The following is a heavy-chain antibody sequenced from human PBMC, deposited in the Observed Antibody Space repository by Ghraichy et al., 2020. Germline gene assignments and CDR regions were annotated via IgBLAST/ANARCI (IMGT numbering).Heavy chain of an antibody. V-gene: IGHV1-24*01. CDR3: ATADSVLRFLAWLA. D-gene: IGHD3-3*01. Sequence: ASVKVSFKVSGYTLTESSMHWVREAPGKGLEWMGGFDPEDGEKIYAQKFQGRVTMTEDTSTDTAYMELSSLRSEDTAVYYCATADSVLRFLAWLAWGQGTLVTVSS. CDR1: GYTLTESS. J-gene: IGHJ5*02. CDR2: FDPEDGEK.